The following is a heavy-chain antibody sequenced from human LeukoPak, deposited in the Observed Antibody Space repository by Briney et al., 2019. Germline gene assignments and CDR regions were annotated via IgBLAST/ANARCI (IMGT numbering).Heavy chain of an antibody. CDR3: ARGGSDSSGYTP. J-gene: IGHJ5*02. CDR2: IYHSGST. V-gene: IGHV4-38-2*02. CDR1: GYSISSGYY. Sequence: PSETLSLTCTVSGYSISSGYYWGWIRQPPGKGREWIGSIYHSGSTYYNPSLKSRVTISVDTSKNQFSLKLSSVTAADTAVYYCARGGSDSSGYTPWGQGTLVTVSS. D-gene: IGHD3-22*01.